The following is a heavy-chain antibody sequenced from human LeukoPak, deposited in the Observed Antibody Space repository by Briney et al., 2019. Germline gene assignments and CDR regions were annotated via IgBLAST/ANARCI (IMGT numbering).Heavy chain of an antibody. J-gene: IGHJ4*02. Sequence: PGGSLRLSCAASGFTFSSSAMSWVRQVPGKGLVWVSHINNDGSSTNYADSVKGRFTISRDNAKNTLYLQMNSLRAEDTAIYYCATSRTFDYWGQGTLVTVSS. V-gene: IGHV3-74*01. D-gene: IGHD2-2*01. CDR3: ATSRTFDY. CDR2: INNDGSST. CDR1: GFTFSSSA.